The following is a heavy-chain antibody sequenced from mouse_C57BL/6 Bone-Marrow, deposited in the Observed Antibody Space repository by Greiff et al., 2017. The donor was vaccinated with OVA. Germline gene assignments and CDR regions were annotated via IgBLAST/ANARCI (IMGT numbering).Heavy chain of an antibody. J-gene: IGHJ3*01. CDR1: GFTFSSYG. Sequence: EVKLVESGGDLVKPGGSLKLSCAASGFTFSSYGMSWVRQTPDKRLEWVATISSGGSYTYYPDSVKGRFTISRDNAKKTLYLQMSSLKSEDTAMYYCSRHGGSRRFAYWGQGTLVTVSA. CDR3: SRHGGSRRFAY. CDR2: ISSGGSYT. V-gene: IGHV5-6*01.